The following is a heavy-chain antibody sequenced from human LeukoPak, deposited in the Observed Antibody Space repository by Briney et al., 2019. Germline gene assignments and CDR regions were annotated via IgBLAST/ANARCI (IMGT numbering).Heavy chain of an antibody. CDR2: INPNSGGT. V-gene: IGHV1-2*02. J-gene: IGHJ6*02. Sequence: GASVKVSCKASGYTFTGYYMHWVRQAPGQGLEWMGWINPNSGGTNYAQKFQGRVTMTRDTSISTAYMELSRLRSDGTAVYYCARVRLELPVYYYYYGMDVWGQGTTVTVSS. CDR1: GYTFTGYY. CDR3: ARVRLELPVYYYYYGMDV. D-gene: IGHD1-7*01.